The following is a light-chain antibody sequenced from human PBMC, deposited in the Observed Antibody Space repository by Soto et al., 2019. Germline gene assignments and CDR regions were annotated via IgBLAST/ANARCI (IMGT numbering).Light chain of an antibody. CDR3: QQYHYFPYT. J-gene: IGKJ2*01. CDR1: QSIDSW. CDR2: KAS. Sequence: DVQMTQSPSTQSASVRDRVTITCRASQSIDSWLAWYQQKPGKAPKLLIYKASSLESGVPSRFSGSGSGTEFTLTVSSLQPDDFATYYCQQYHYFPYTFGQGTNLEIK. V-gene: IGKV1-5*03.